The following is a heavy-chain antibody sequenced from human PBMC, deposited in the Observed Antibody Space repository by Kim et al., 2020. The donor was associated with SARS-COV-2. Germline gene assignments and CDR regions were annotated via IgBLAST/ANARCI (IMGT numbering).Heavy chain of an antibody. CDR1: GGSISSGDYY. V-gene: IGHV4-30-4*01. CDR2: IYYSGST. Sequence: SETLSLTCTVSGGSISSGDYYWSWIRQPPGKGLEWIGYIYYSGSTYYNPSLKSRVTISVYTSKNQFSLKLSSVTAADTSVYYCARAISSTWLVIRHFDYWGQGTLVTVSS. J-gene: IGHJ4*02. D-gene: IGHD6-19*01. CDR3: ARAISSTWLVIRHFDY.